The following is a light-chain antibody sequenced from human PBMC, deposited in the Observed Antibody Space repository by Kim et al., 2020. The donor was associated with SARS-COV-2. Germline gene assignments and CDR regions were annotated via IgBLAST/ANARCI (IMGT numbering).Light chain of an antibody. CDR2: LYSDGRH. CDR1: NGTSTYA. CDR3: QTWGSGTVV. V-gene: IGLV4-69*01. J-gene: IGLJ2*01. Sequence: ASVKITCPLSNGTSTYARAGYQQQPDKSPRYLMKLYSDGRHVKGDGSPDRLSGSSSGPQRYLTISSLQSEDEADYYCQTWGSGTVVFGGGTQLTVL.